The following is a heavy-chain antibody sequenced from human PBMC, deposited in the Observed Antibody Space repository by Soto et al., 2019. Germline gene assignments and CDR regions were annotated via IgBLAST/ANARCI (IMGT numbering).Heavy chain of an antibody. V-gene: IGHV1-18*01. Sequence: ASVKVSCKASGYTFKSSDISWVRQAPGQGHERMGWISGFNGDTNYAQKLQGRVTMTTDTSTSTAYMELRSLRSDDTAVYYCASTRRDGYNNYYYYYGMDVWGQGTTVTVSS. J-gene: IGHJ6*02. CDR3: ASTRRDGYNNYYYYYGMDV. D-gene: IGHD5-12*01. CDR1: GYTFKSSD. CDR2: ISGFNGDT.